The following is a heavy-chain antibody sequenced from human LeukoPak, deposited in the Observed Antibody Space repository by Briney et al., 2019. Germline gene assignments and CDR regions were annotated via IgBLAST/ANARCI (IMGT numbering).Heavy chain of an antibody. Sequence: ASVKVSRKTSGYXFTGYYMHWVRQAPGQGLEWMGWINPNSGGTNYAQKFQGRVTMTRDMSISTAYMELSRLRSDDTAVYYCASSYGDYADFDYWGQGTLVTVSS. CDR2: INPNSGGT. CDR3: ASSYGDYADFDY. J-gene: IGHJ4*02. D-gene: IGHD4-17*01. CDR1: GYXFTGYY. V-gene: IGHV1-2*02.